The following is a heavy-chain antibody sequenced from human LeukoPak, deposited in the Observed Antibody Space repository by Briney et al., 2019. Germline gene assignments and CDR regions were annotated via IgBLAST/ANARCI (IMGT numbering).Heavy chain of an antibody. J-gene: IGHJ6*03. CDR3: ARDRGGIGYYMDV. CDR1: RFTFSSYG. CDR2: ISSSSSNI. V-gene: IGHV3-48*01. Sequence: GSLRLSCAASRFTFSSYGMHWVRQAPGKGVEGVSYISSSSSNIYYADSVKGRFTISRDNAKNSFYLQMNSLRAEDTALYYCARDRGGIGYYMDVWGKGTTVTVSS. D-gene: IGHD3-16*02.